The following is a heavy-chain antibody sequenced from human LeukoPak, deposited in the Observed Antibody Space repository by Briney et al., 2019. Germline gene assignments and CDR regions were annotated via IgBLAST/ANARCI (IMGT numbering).Heavy chain of an antibody. J-gene: IGHJ4*02. V-gene: IGHV3-64D*06. CDR3: VKGEYCSSTSCYGGYCSGGSCYPPPYYFDY. CDR1: GFTFSSYA. Sequence: GGSLRFSCSAPGFTFSSYAMHWVRQAPGKGLEYVSAISSNGGSTYYADPVKGRSTISRDNSKNTLYLQMSSLRAEDTAVYYCVKGEYCSSTSCYGGYCSGGSCYPPPYYFDYWGQGTLVTVSS. D-gene: IGHD2-15*01. CDR2: ISSNGGST.